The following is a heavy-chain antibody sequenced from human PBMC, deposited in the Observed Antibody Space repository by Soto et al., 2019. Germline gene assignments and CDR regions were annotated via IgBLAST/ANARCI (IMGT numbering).Heavy chain of an antibody. J-gene: IGHJ6*03. V-gene: IGHV3-48*02. CDR1: GFTISGNA. Sequence: EVQLVESGGGLVQPGGSLRLSCAASGFTISGNAMNWVRQAPGRGLEWVSYISSSSTNIHYADSVRGRFTISRDNAKNSLYLQMNSLRDEDTAVYRCARELSWGSKWYYYMDVWGKGTTVTVSS. D-gene: IGHD3-16*01. CDR3: ARELSWGSKWYYYMDV. CDR2: ISSSSTNI.